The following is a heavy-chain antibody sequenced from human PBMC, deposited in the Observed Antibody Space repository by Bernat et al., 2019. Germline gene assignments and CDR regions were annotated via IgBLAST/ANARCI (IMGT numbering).Heavy chain of an antibody. Sequence: QLQLQESGPGLVEPSETLSLSCTVSGDSVSSSSYYWGWIRQPPGKGLEWIGTIYYSGRTYYNPSLKSRVTTSVDTSKNQFSLNLSSVTAADTAVYYCARVSLYGAPASGMDVWGQGTTVTVSS. D-gene: IGHD4-17*01. CDR1: GDSVSSSSYY. CDR3: ARVSLYGAPASGMDV. J-gene: IGHJ6*02. CDR2: IYYSGRT. V-gene: IGHV4-39*01.